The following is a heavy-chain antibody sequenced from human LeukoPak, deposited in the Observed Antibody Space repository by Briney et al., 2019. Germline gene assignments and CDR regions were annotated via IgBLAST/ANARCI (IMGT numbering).Heavy chain of an antibody. D-gene: IGHD6-13*01. V-gene: IGHV1-69*04. CDR1: GGTFTSYA. Sequence: SVKLSCKASGGTFTSYAISWVRQAPGQGLEWMGRIIPILGIADYAQKFQGRVTITADKSTRTAYLELSSLRSEDTAVYYCDRGLNGGSSSWCWGYWGQRTLVTVSS. CDR3: DRGLNGGSSSWCWGY. J-gene: IGHJ4*02. CDR2: IIPILGIA.